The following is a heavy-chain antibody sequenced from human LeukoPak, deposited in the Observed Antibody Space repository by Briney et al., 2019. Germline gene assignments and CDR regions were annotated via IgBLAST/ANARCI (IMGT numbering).Heavy chain of an antibody. CDR2: IYYSGST. D-gene: IGHD6-6*01. J-gene: IGHJ3*02. CDR3: VRAHITVALHSSSSDDAFDI. CDR1: GVSITSYY. V-gene: IGHV4-59*01. Sequence: PSETLSLTCTVSGVSITSYYWSWIRQPPGKGLEWIGYIYYSGSTNYNPSLKSRVTISVDTSKNQFSLKLSSVTAAATAVYYCVRAHITVALHSSSSDDAFDIWGQGTMVTVSS.